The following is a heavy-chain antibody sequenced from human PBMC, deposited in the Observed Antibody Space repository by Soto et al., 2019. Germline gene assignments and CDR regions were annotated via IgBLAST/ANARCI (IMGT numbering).Heavy chain of an antibody. D-gene: IGHD4-17*01. CDR3: ARHPPYGPLDY. CDR2: INYSGST. J-gene: IGHJ4*02. V-gene: IGHV4-39*01. Sequence: QLQLQESGPGLVKPSETLSLTCTVSGASGAFISRIGNHWAGIRQPPGKGLEWIGNINYSGSTYYNPSLKSRVTISGDTSKNQFSLRLTSVTAADTAVYYCARHPPYGPLDYWGQGTLVTVSS. CDR1: GASGAFISRIGNH.